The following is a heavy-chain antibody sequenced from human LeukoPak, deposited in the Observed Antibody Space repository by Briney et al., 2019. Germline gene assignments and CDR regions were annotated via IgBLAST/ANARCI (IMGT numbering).Heavy chain of an antibody. J-gene: IGHJ6*02. CDR1: GFTFSSYA. V-gene: IGHV3-23*01. D-gene: IGHD5-12*01. CDR3: AKDIVATFPYYYYGMDV. CDR2: ICGSGGRT. Sequence: GGSLRLSCAVSGFTFSSYAMSGVRQAPGRGRRCVSAICGSGGRTYYADSVKGRFTISRDNSKNTLYLQMNSLRAEDTAVYYCAKDIVATFPYYYYGMDVWGQGTTVTVSS.